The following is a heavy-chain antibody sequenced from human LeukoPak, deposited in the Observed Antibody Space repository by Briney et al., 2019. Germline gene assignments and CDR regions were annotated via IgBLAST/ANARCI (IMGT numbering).Heavy chain of an antibody. CDR1: GGSISNFY. J-gene: IGHJ2*01. CDR3: ARRALIGDFSGPRYWYFDL. V-gene: IGHV4-4*07. D-gene: IGHD2-21*01. Sequence: SETLSLTCTVSGGSISNFYWSWIRRPAEKGLEWIGRIYSSGSTNYNPSLKTRVTMSIDTSKNQFSLKLSSVTAADTAVYYCARRALIGDFSGPRYWYFDLWGRGTLVTVSS. CDR2: IYSSGST.